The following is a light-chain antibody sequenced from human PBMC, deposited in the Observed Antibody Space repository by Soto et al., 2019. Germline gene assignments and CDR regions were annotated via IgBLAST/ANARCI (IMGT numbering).Light chain of an antibody. Sequence: EIVLTQSPGTLSLSPGVRATLSCRASQSVSSSYLAWYQQKPGQAPRLLIYGASSRATGIPDRFGGSGSGTDFTLTISRLEPEDFAVYYCQQYGSSPWTFGQGTKVEIK. V-gene: IGKV3-20*01. CDR3: QQYGSSPWT. CDR2: GAS. CDR1: QSVSSSY. J-gene: IGKJ1*01.